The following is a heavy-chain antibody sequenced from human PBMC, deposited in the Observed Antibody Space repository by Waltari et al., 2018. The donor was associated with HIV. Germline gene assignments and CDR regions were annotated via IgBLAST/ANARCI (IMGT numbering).Heavy chain of an antibody. CDR1: GYSISSGYS. J-gene: IGHJ5*02. Sequence: QVQLQESGPGLVKPSETLSLTCAVSGYSISSGYSWGWIRQPPGKGLEWIGSIYHSGSTYYNPSLKSRVTISVDTSKNQFSLKLSSVTAADTAVYYCASSDYGDYRWGQGTLVTVSS. CDR2: IYHSGST. V-gene: IGHV4-38-2*01. CDR3: ASSDYGDYR. D-gene: IGHD4-17*01.